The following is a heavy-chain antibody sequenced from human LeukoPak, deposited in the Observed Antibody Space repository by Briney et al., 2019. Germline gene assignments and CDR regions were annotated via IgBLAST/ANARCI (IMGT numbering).Heavy chain of an antibody. CDR3: ARESSSLHCFDY. D-gene: IGHD6-13*01. J-gene: IGHJ4*02. CDR1: GGTFSSYT. Sequence: SVKVSCKASGGTFSSYTISWVRQAPGQGLEWMGRIIPILGIANYAQKFQGRVTITADKSTSTAYMELSSLRSEDTAVYYCARESSSLHCFDYWGQGTLVTVSS. CDR2: IIPILGIA. V-gene: IGHV1-69*04.